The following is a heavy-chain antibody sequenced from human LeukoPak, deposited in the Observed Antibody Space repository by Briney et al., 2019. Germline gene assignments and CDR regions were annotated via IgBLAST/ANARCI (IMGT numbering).Heavy chain of an antibody. CDR2: INHSGST. V-gene: IGHV4-34*01. CDR1: GGSFSGYY. Sequence: SETLSLACAVYGGSFSGYYWSWIRQPPGKGLEWIGEINHSGSTNYNPSLKSRVTISVDASKNQFSLKLSSVTAADTAVYYCARGTTVTKDYWGQGTLVTVSS. J-gene: IGHJ4*02. CDR3: ARGTTVTKDY. D-gene: IGHD4-17*01.